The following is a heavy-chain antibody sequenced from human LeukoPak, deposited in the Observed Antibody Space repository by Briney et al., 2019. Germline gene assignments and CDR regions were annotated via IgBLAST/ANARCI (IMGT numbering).Heavy chain of an antibody. D-gene: IGHD4-17*01. Sequence: GGSLRLPCAASGFTFSSYSMNWVRQAPGKGLEWVSSISSSSSYIYYADSVKGRFTISRDNAKNSLYLQMNSLRAEDTAVYYCAREGTNGDYVPYWGQGTLVTVSS. J-gene: IGHJ4*02. CDR2: ISSSSSYI. CDR3: AREGTNGDYVPY. V-gene: IGHV3-21*01. CDR1: GFTFSSYS.